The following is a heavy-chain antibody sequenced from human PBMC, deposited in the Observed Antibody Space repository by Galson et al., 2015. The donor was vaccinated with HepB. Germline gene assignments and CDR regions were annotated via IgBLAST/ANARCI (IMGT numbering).Heavy chain of an antibody. CDR2: IYYNGKT. D-gene: IGHD2-2*01. V-gene: IGHV4-39*01. J-gene: IGHJ5*02. CDR1: GGAISNRSYY. Sequence: LSLTCAVSGGAISNRSYYWGWVRQPPEKGLEWIGTIYYNGKTYYNPSLKSRVTISADTPNNQFSLTLSAVTAADTGLYDCARVGVPAAIGDWFDPWGQGALVTVSS. CDR3: ARVGVPAAIGDWFDP.